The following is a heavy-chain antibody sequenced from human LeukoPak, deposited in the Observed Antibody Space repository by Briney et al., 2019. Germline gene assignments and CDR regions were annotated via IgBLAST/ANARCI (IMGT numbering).Heavy chain of an antibody. J-gene: IGHJ6*03. Sequence: ASVKVSCKASGYTFTSYYMHWVRQAPGQGLEWMGIINPSGGSTSYAQKFQGRVTMTRDTSTSTVYMELSSLRSEDTAVYYCARDGFTYYYDSSGYYRPTYYYYMDVWGKGTTVTISS. D-gene: IGHD3-22*01. CDR3: ARDGFTYYYDSSGYYRPTYYYYMDV. CDR2: INPSGGST. CDR1: GYTFTSYY. V-gene: IGHV1-46*01.